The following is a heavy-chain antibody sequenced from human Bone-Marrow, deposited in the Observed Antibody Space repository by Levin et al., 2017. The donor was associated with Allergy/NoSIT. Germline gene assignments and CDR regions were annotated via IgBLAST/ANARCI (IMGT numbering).Heavy chain of an antibody. D-gene: IGHD2-2*01. J-gene: IGHJ6*02. CDR2: ISSSSSYI. V-gene: IGHV3-21*01. CDR3: ARAGLHSTSCPNVCYYYGMDV. CDR1: GFTFSSYS. Sequence: GGSLRLSCAASGFTFSSYSMNWVRQAPGKGLEWVSSISSSSSYIYYADSVKGRFTISRDNAKNSLYLQMNSLRAEDTAVYYCARAGLHSTSCPNVCYYYGMDVWGQGTTVTVSS.